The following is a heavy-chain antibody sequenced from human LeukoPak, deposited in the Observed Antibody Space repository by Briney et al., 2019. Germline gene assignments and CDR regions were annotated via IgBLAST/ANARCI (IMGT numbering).Heavy chain of an antibody. CDR3: VSFYETY. V-gene: IGHV3-74*01. D-gene: IGHD2/OR15-2a*01. CDR2: INSDGSWS. Sequence: GGSLRLSCAASGNYWMHWVRQAPGKGLVWVSHINSDGSWSSYADSVKGRFAISKDNARNTVYLQMNSLRAEDTAVYYCVSFYETYWGRGTLVTVSS. J-gene: IGHJ4*02. CDR1: GNYW.